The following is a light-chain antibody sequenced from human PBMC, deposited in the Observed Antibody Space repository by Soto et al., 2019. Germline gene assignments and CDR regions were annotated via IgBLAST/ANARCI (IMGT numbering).Light chain of an antibody. V-gene: IGLV1-47*01. CDR3: SSYTNINTRACV. J-gene: IGLJ1*01. CDR1: SSNIGSNF. CDR2: RNI. Sequence: QLVLTQTPSASGTPGQRVTISCSGSSSNIGSNFVYWYQHLPGTAPKLLIYRNILRDSGVPDRFSASKSGTSASLAIGGLRSEDEGDYYCSSYTNINTRACVFGTGTKLTVL.